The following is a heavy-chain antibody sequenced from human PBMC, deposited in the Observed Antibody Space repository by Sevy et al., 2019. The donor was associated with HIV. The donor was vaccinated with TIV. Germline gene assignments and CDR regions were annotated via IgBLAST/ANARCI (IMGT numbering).Heavy chain of an antibody. CDR2: IYWNDDK. CDR1: GFSLSTSGVG. D-gene: IGHD3-3*01. Sequence: SGPTLVNPTQTLTLTCTFSGFSLSTSGVGVGWIRQPPGKALEWLALIYWNDDKRYSPSLKSRLTITKDTTKNQVVLTKTNMDPVDTATYYWAHRLRVTQLRFFWRVGGYYFDYWGQGTLVIVSS. J-gene: IGHJ4*02. CDR3: AHRLRVTQLRFFWRVGGYYFDY. V-gene: IGHV2-5*01.